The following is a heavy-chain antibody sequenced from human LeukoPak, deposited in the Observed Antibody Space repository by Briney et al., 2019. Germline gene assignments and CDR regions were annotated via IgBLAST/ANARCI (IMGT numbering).Heavy chain of an antibody. CDR1: GGSISSGGYY. J-gene: IGHJ6*02. CDR2: IYYSGST. D-gene: IGHD2-21*02. V-gene: IGHV4-61*08. CDR3: ARAGCGGDCYYYYGMDV. Sequence: SETLSLTCTVSGGSISSGGYYWSWIRQHPGKGLEWIGYIYYSGSTYYNPSLKSRVTISVDTSKNQFSLKLSSVTAADTAVYYCARAGCGGDCYYYYGMDVWGQGTTVTVSS.